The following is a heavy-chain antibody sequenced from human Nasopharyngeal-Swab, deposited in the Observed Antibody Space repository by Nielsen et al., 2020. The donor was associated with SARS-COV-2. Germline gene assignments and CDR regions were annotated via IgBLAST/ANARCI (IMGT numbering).Heavy chain of an antibody. J-gene: IGHJ4*02. CDR1: GFTFSSYE. Sequence: GGSLRLSCAASGFTFSSYEMNWVRQAPGKGLEWVSYISSSGSTIYYADSVKGQFTISRDNAKNSLYLQMNSLRAEDTAVYYCARHYDPFDYWGQGTLVTVSS. D-gene: IGHD3-3*01. CDR3: ARHYDPFDY. CDR2: ISSSGSTI. V-gene: IGHV3-48*03.